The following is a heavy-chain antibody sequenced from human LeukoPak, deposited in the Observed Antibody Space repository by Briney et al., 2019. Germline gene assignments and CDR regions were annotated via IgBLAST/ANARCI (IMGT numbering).Heavy chain of an antibody. J-gene: IGHJ3*01. CDR2: ITGTGSQFDDV. V-gene: IGHV3-21*03. CDR3: ARETGFADAFDF. CDR1: GFKFSVYS. Sequence: GGSLRLACAASGFKFSVYSMNWVRQAPGSGLEWVSRITGTGSQFDDVDYADSVRGRFTISIDNAKDSLFLEMSGLRVEDTGIYFCARETGFADAFDFWGRGTLVTVSS.